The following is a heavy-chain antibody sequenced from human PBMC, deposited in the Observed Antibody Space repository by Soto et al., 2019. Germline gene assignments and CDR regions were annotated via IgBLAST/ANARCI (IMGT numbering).Heavy chain of an antibody. CDR3: AKGQSSIYYGSRHYYYGMDV. Sequence: EVKLVESGGGLVQPGRSLRLSCAASGFTFDDYAMHWVRQAPGKGLEWVSGISWDSGTVDYADSVKGRFTISRDNAKNSLYLRTNSLRVEDTALYHCAKGQSSIYYGSRHYYYGMDVWGQGTTVTVSS. D-gene: IGHD3-22*01. J-gene: IGHJ6*02. CDR1: GFTFDDYA. V-gene: IGHV3-9*01. CDR2: ISWDSGTV.